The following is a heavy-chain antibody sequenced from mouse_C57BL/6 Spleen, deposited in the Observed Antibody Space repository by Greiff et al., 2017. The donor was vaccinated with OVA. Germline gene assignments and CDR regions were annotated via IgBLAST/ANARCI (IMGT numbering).Heavy chain of an antibody. CDR2: IDPSDSYT. CDR1: GYTFTSYW. CDR3: ARSGTWGYVDV. Sequence: QVQLQQPGAELVIPGASVKLSCKASGYTFTSYWMNWVKQRPGKGLEWIGEIDPSDSYTNYNQKFKGKATLTVAKSSSTAYMQLSSLTSEDSAVYYCARSGTWGYVDVWGTGTTVTVSS. J-gene: IGHJ1*03. D-gene: IGHD3-1*01. V-gene: IGHV1-69*01.